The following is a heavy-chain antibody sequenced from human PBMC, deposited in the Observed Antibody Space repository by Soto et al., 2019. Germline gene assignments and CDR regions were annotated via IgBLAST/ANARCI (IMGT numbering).Heavy chain of an antibody. CDR2: IGTAGDT. V-gene: IGHV3-13*01. CDR1: GFTFSSYD. Sequence: EVQLVESGGGLVQPGGSLRLSCAASGFTFSSYDMHWVRQATGKGLEWVSAIGTAGDTYYPGSVKGRFTISRENAKNSLYLQMNSLRAEDTAVYYCARLLPFPVLYGMDVWGQGTTVTVSS. J-gene: IGHJ6*02. CDR3: ARLLPFPVLYGMDV.